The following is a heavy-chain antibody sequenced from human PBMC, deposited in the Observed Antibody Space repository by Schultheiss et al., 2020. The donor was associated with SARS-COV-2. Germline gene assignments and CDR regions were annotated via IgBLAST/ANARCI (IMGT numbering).Heavy chain of an antibody. V-gene: IGHV4-59*02. CDR2: IANSGST. J-gene: IGHJ5*02. D-gene: IGHD2-2*01. CDR1: GGSVTSYY. Sequence: SETLSLICSVSGGSVTSYYWTWMRQPPGKELEWIGYIANSGSTNYNPSLKSRVTISVDTSKNQFSLKLSSVTAADTAVYYCASSPLVVPAANWFDPWGQGTLVTVSS. CDR3: ASSPLVVPAANWFDP.